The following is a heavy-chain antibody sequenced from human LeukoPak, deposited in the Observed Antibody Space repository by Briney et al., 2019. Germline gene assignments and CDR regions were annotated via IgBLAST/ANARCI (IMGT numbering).Heavy chain of an antibody. V-gene: IGHV1-2*02. CDR1: GYTFTGYY. J-gene: IGHJ5*02. CDR2: INPNSGGT. Sequence: ASVKVSCKASGYTFTGYYMHWVRQAPGQGLEWMGWINPNSGGTNYAQKFRGRVTMTRDTSISTAYMELSRLRSDDTAVYYCARDLLGTDRVGFDPWGQGTLVTVSS. CDR3: ARDLLGTDRVGFDP. D-gene: IGHD1-1*01.